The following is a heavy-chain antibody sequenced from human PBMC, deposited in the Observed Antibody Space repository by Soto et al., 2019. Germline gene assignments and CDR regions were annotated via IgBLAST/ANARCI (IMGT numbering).Heavy chain of an antibody. CDR1: GYTFTSYA. V-gene: IGHV1-3*01. CDR3: ARDRDSGSYLRYNWFDP. CDR2: INAGNGNT. Sequence: ASVRVSCKASGYTFTSYAMHWVRQAPGQRLEWMGWINAGNGNTNYAQKFQGRVTMTTDTSTSTAYMELRSLRSDDTAVYYCARDRDSGSYLRYNWFDPWGQGTLVTVSS. J-gene: IGHJ5*02. D-gene: IGHD1-26*01.